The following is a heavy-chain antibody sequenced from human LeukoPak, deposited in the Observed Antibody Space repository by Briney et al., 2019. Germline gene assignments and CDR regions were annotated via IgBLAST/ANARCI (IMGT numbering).Heavy chain of an antibody. CDR3: ARDSFFNYYGSGSYYWFDP. CDR1: GGSISSYY. Sequence: SETLSLTCTVSGGSISSYYWSWIRQPAGKGLEWIGRIYTIGSTNYNPSLKSRVTMSVDTSKNQFSLKLSSVTAADTAVYYCARDSFFNYYGSGSYYWFDPWGQGTLVTVSS. V-gene: IGHV4-4*07. CDR2: IYTIGST. D-gene: IGHD3-10*01. J-gene: IGHJ5*02.